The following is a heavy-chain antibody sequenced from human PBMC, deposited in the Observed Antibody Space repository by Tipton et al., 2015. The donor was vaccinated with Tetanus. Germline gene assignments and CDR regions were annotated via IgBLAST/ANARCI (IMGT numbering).Heavy chain of an antibody. D-gene: IGHD3-3*01. CDR2: ISNSGRT. CDR3: ARANYESSKKGPFDS. V-gene: IGHV4-61*08. Sequence: TLSLTCTVSGGSVRGGDYQWNWIRQPPGKGLEWLAYISNSGRTNSNYSLKSRIAISRDTSKNQFSLRLSSVTAADSAVYYCARANYESSKKGPFDSWGQGTLVIASS. CDR1: GGSVRGGDYQ. J-gene: IGHJ4*02.